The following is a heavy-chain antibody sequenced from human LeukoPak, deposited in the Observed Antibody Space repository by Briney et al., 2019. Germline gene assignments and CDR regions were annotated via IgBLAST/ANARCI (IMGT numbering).Heavy chain of an antibody. D-gene: IGHD3-3*01. V-gene: IGHV1-8*01. CDR2: MNPNSGNT. CDR3: ARGPSITIFGVVIILGAYYYYMDV. J-gene: IGHJ6*03. CDR1: GYTFTSYD. Sequence: ASVKVSCKASGYTFTSYDINWVRQATGQGLEWMGWMNPNSGNTGYAQKFQGRVTMTRNTSISTAYMELSSLRSEDTAVYYCARGPSITIFGVVIILGAYYYYMDVWAKGPRSPSP.